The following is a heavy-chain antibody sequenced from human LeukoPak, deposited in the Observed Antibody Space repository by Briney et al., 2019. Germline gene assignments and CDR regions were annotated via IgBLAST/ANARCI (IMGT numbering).Heavy chain of an antibody. V-gene: IGHV4-4*07. D-gene: IGHD5-24*01. CDR1: GVSISRYY. CDR2: IYSSGST. Sequence: SETLSLTCTVSGVSISRYYWSWIRQPAGKGLEWIGRIYSSGSTTYNPSLKSRVTTSVDTSKNQFSLKLSSVTAADTAVYYCARTRRDGYNTDYWGQGTLVTVSS. CDR3: ARTRRDGYNTDY. J-gene: IGHJ4*02.